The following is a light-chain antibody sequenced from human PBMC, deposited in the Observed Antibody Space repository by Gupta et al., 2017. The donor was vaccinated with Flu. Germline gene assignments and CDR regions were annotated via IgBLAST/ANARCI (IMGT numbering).Light chain of an antibody. CDR3: QQSYSNSIT. Sequence: DVLMTQSPSSLSASVGDRVTMTCQTSQSISRYLNWYQQKPGKAPKLLIYAASTVQSGVPSRFRGSGSGTDFTLTINSLQPEDFATYYCQQSYSNSITFGGGTKVEIK. CDR2: AAS. CDR1: QSISRY. J-gene: IGKJ4*01. V-gene: IGKV1-39*01.